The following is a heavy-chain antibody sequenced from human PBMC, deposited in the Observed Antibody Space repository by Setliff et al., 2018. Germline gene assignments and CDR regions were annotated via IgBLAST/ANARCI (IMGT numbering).Heavy chain of an antibody. CDR1: GFTFSSYA. CDR2: ISGSSGNT. Sequence: PGGSLRLSCAASGFTFSSYAMSWVRQAPGKGLEWVSGISGSSGNTFYADSVKGRFTISRENSKRIAYLQMNSLKTADTAVYYCTYNCSSTSCYRDLDWFDPWGQGTLVTVSS. D-gene: IGHD2-2*01. CDR3: TYNCSSTSCYRDLDWFDP. V-gene: IGHV3-23*01. J-gene: IGHJ5*02.